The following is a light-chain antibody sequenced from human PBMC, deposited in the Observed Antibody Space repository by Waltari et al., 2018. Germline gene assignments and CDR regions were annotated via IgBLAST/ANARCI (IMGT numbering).Light chain of an antibody. CDR3: SSLTTSSSWI. CDR2: YVS. J-gene: IGLJ2*01. V-gene: IGLV2-14*03. CDR1: ISDIGAYNH. Sequence: QSALTQPALVYGSPGQSITISCTGTISDIGAYNHVHWYQQYPSHATNLLIFYVSDRPPGVFDRFSGSKSGNTASLTISGLQAEDEADYYCSSLTTSSSWIFGGGTKLTVL.